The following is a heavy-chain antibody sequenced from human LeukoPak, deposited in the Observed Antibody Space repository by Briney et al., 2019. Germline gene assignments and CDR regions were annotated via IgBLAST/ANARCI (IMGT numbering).Heavy chain of an antibody. J-gene: IGHJ4*02. CDR3: ARSGYYDSSGYLDY. Sequence: GESLKISCKASGYRFSNYWIGWVRQMPGKGLEWMTIIYPGDSEHRYSPSFPGQLTISDDKYISPAYLQWSSLKASDTAMYYCARSGYYDSSGYLDYWGQGTLVTVSS. V-gene: IGHV5-51*01. CDR1: GYRFSNYW. D-gene: IGHD3-22*01. CDR2: IYPGDSEH.